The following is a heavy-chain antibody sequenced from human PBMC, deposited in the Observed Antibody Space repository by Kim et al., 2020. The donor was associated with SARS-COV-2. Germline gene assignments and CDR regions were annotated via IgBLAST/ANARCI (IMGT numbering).Heavy chain of an antibody. CDR3: TSDLEDYCGGDCYYRI. CDR1: GFIFNNAW. Sequence: GGSLRLSCAASGFIFNNAWMNWVRQAPGKGLEWVGRIKSKANGGTTGYAAHVKVRFTISRDDSKNTLYLQMNSLKTEDTAVYYGTSDLEDYCGGDCYYRIWGQGTTVTVSS. V-gene: IGHV3-15*01. J-gene: IGHJ6*02. D-gene: IGHD2-21*02. CDR2: IKSKANGGTT.